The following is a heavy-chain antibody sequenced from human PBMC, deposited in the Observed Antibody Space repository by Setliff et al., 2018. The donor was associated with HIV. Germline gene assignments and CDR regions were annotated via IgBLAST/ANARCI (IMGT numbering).Heavy chain of an antibody. CDR2: INPGTGNT. CDR3: ARDHPGIAY. Sequence: ASVKVSCKPFGDTFTSYTFHWVRQAPGQTFEWMGWINPGTGNTKISPKFRGRVTISRDTSANTVFMEMTSLKFEDTAMYYCARDHPGIAYWGQGTMVTVSS. V-gene: IGHV1-3*01. CDR1: GDTFTSYT. J-gene: IGHJ4*02.